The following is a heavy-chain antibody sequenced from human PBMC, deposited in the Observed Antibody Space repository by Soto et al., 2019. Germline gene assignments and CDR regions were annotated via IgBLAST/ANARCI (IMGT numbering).Heavy chain of an antibody. D-gene: IGHD2-15*01. J-gene: IGHJ6*02. V-gene: IGHV3-23*01. CDR1: GLTFNTYA. Sequence: DVQLLEFGGDLVQPGGSLRLSCVASGLTFNTYAMTWVRQVPGKGLEWISTISGPGGSTYYADSVTGRFIISRDNSKNPLFLHMTNLRAEDTAIYYCAKVLRRTMVWDGLDVWGQGTTVTVSS. CDR2: ISGPGGST. CDR3: AKVLRRTMVWDGLDV.